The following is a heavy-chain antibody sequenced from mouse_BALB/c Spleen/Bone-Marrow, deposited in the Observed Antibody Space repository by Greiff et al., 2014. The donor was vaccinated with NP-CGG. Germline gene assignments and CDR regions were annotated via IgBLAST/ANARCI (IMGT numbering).Heavy chain of an antibody. D-gene: IGHD2-1*01. CDR1: GFSLNDYG. CDR2: IWGGGST. CDR3: AKQYGNYDWYFDV. J-gene: IGHJ1*01. V-gene: IGHV2-6-5*01. Sequence: QVHVKQSGPGLVAPSQSLSITCTVSGFSLNDYGVSWIRQPPGKGLEWLGVIWGGGSTYYNSALKSRLSISKDNSKSQVFLKMNSLQTDDTAMYYCAKQYGNYDWYFDVWGAGTTVTVPS.